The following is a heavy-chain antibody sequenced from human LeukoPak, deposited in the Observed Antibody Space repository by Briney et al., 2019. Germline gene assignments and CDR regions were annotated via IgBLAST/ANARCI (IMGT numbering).Heavy chain of an antibody. D-gene: IGHD3-3*01. Sequence: SSETLSLTCTVSGGSISSGGYYWSWIRQPPGKGLEWIGYIYHSGSTYYNPSLKSRVTISVDRSKNQFSLKLSSVTAADTAVYYCARVPKPRFEEIYYMDVWGKGTTVTVSS. J-gene: IGHJ6*03. V-gene: IGHV4-30-2*01. CDR3: ARVPKPRFEEIYYMDV. CDR2: IYHSGST. CDR1: GGSISSGGYY.